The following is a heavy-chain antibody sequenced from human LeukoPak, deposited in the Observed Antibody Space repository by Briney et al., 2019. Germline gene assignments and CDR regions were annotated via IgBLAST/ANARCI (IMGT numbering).Heavy chain of an antibody. J-gene: IGHJ4*02. Sequence: PSETLSLTCTVSGGSISSYYWSWIRQPPGKGLEYIGYIYYSGSTNYNPSLTSRVTISVDTSKNQFSLKLSSVTAADTAIYYCARRVASRPVYCFDYWGQGKLVTVSS. CDR1: GGSISSYY. CDR2: IYYSGST. CDR3: ARRVASRPVYCFDY. D-gene: IGHD2-15*01. V-gene: IGHV4-59*01.